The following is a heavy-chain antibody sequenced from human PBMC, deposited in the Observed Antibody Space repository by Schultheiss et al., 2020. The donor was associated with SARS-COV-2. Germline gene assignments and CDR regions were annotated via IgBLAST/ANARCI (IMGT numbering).Heavy chain of an antibody. CDR3: AKDLVRRLSFDY. CDR2: ISGSGGST. V-gene: IGHV3-23*01. D-gene: IGHD1-1*01. CDR1: GFTFSNND. Sequence: GGSLRLSCAVSGFTFSNNDMHWVRQGTGKGLEWVSGISGSGGSTYYADSVKGRFTISRDNSKNTLYLQMNSLRAEDTAVYYCAKDLVRRLSFDYWGQGTLVTVSS. J-gene: IGHJ4*02.